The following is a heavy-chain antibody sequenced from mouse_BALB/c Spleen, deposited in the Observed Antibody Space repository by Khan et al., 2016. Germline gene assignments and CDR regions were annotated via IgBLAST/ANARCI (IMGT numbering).Heavy chain of an antibody. J-gene: IGHJ3*01. CDR3: ASGYDLAGFAY. CDR2: IDPYNGGT. Sequence: VRLQQSGPELVKPGASVKVFCKASGYAFTSYNMYWVKQSHGKSLEWIGYIDPYNGGTSYNQKFKGKATLTVDKSSSTAYMHLNSLTSEDSAVYYCASGYDLAGFAYWGQGTLVTVSA. CDR1: GYAFTSYN. V-gene: IGHV1S135*01. D-gene: IGHD2-2*01.